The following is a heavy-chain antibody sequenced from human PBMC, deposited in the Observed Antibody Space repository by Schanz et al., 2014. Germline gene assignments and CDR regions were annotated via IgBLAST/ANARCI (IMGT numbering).Heavy chain of an antibody. CDR2: IWYDGNNK. V-gene: IGHV3-30*02. Sequence: VQLVESGGGLVQPGGSLRLSCAASGFTFSSYGMHWVRQAPGKGLEWVAVIWYDGNNKYYADSVKGRFTISRDNSKNTLFLQVNSLRAEDTAVYYCAKDHFGHYDSSGCSDCYYYGMDVWGQGTTVTVSS. CDR3: AKDHFGHYDSSGCSDCYYYGMDV. J-gene: IGHJ6*02. CDR1: GFTFSSYG. D-gene: IGHD3-22*01.